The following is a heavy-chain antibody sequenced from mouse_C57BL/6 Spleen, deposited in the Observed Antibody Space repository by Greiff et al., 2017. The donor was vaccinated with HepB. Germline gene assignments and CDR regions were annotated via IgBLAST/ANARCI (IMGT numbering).Heavy chain of an antibody. CDR3: AVLYQGYAMDY. Sequence: QVQLQQPGAELVRPGSSVKLSCKASGYTFTSYWMDWVKQRPGQGLEWIGNIYPSDSETHYNQKFKDKATLTVDKSSSTAYMQLSILTSEDSAVYYCAVLYQGYAMDYWGQGTSVTVSS. CDR2: IYPSDSET. CDR1: GYTFTSYW. J-gene: IGHJ4*01. V-gene: IGHV1-61*01.